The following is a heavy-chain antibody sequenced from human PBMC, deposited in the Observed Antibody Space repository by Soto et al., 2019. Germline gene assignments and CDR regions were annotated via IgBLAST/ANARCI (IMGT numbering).Heavy chain of an antibody. J-gene: IGHJ3*02. CDR3: AAELYSGGSCCSFDI. CDR2: IVVGSCNT. D-gene: IGHD2-15*01. Sequence: SVKVSCKTSGFTFSNSAVQWVRQARGQRLEWMGLIVVGSCNTKYEQKLQERVAITRVISTSTVYMELSSLRSDDTAVYYCAAELYSGGSCCSFDIWGQGTMVTVS. CDR1: GFTFSNSA. V-gene: IGHV1-58*01.